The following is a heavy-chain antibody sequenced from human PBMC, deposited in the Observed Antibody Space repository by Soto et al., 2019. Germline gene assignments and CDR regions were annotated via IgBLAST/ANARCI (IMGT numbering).Heavy chain of an antibody. CDR1: GGSISSSSYY. D-gene: IGHD6-6*01. Sequence: SETLSLTCTVSGGSISSSSYYWGWIRQPPGKGLEWIGSIYYSGSTYYNPSLKSRVTISVDTSKNQFSLKLSSVTAADTAVYYCARHFSARPSYWGQGTLVTVS. V-gene: IGHV4-39*01. CDR2: IYYSGST. CDR3: ARHFSARPSY. J-gene: IGHJ4*02.